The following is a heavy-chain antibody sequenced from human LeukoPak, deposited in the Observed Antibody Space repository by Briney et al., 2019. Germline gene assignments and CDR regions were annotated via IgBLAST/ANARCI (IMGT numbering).Heavy chain of an antibody. CDR3: ARGMGYYYMDV. Sequence: GGSLRLSCAASGFTFSSYSRNWVRQAPGKGLEWVSYISSSSSTIYYADSVKGGFIISRDNAKNSLYLQMNSRRAEDTAVYYCARGMGYYYMDVWGKGTTVTVS. CDR2: ISSSSSTI. V-gene: IGHV3-48*01. J-gene: IGHJ6*03. D-gene: IGHD2-8*01. CDR1: GFTFSSYS.